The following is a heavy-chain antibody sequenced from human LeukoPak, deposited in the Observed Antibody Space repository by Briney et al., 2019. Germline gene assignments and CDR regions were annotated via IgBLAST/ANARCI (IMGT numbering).Heavy chain of an antibody. J-gene: IGHJ3*02. CDR1: GFTFRRYR. V-gene: IGHV3-7*01. Sequence: GGSLRLSCAASGFTFRRYRRSGVRQAQGKGVGGVANIKQDGSEKYYVDSVKGRFTISRDNAKNSLYLQMNSLRAEDTAVYYCARRGQEGAFDIWGQGTMVTVSS. CDR2: IKQDGSEK. CDR3: ARRGQEGAFDI.